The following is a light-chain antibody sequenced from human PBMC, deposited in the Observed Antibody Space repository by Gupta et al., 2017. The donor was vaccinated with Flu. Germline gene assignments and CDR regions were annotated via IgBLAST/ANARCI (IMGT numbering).Light chain of an antibody. V-gene: IGKV3-20*01. J-gene: IGKJ1*01. CDR1: QIINSAY. CDR3: HHYCTSRT. CDR2: GAS. Sequence: EVVLTQSPGTLSLSPGERVTLSCRASQIINSAYLAWYQQKPGQAPRLLIYGASDRATGTPDRFSGSGYATDFTLTSNRREHEDFAVYYWHHYCTSRTFGQGTKVEIK.